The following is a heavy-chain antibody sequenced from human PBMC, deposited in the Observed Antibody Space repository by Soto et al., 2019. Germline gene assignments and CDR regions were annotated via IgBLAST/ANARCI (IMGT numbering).Heavy chain of an antibody. CDR2: IVPMFGTA. D-gene: IGHD3-3*01. Sequence: QVQLVQSGAEVKKPGSSVNVSCKTSGGTFGNSAVTWVRQAPGQCLEWLGGIVPMFGTANYAQKFQGRVTITADESTITAYMVLSSLNTYDTAVYYCARDGDPQSAFWSGPLGGGRFDPWGQGTLVTVSS. CDR3: ARDGDPQSAFWSGPLGGGRFDP. CDR1: GGTFGNSA. J-gene: IGHJ5*02. V-gene: IGHV1-69*12.